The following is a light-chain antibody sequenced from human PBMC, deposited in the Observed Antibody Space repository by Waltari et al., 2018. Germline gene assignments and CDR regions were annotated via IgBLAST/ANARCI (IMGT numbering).Light chain of an antibody. Sequence: QSALTQPASVSGSPGQSIIISCTETSSGVGTYNLVSWYQQHPGKAPKVIIYEGTKRPSEVSNRFSGSKSGNTASLTISGLQAEDEADYYCSAYTGTTTPRVFGGGTKLTVL. CDR2: EGT. J-gene: IGLJ3*02. V-gene: IGLV2-23*01. CDR1: SSGVGTYNL. CDR3: SAYTGTTTPRV.